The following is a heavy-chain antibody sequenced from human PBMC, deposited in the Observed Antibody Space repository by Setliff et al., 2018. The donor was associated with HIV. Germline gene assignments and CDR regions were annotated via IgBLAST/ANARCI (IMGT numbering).Heavy chain of an antibody. CDR3: AKDIPGPAINSGRIKNWFDP. CDR2: INHSGST. V-gene: IGHV4-34*01. Sequence: PSETLSLTCAVYGGSFNGYSWTWIRQPPGKGLEWIGGINHSGSTNYNPSLKSRVTISVDTSKSQFSLRLNSVTATDTALYYCAKDIPGPAINSGRIKNWFDPWGEGTLVTVSS. J-gene: IGHJ5*02. CDR1: GGSFNGYS. D-gene: IGHD6-19*01.